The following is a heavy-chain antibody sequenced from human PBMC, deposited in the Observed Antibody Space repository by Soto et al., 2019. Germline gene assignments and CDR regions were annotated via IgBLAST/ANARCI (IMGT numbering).Heavy chain of an antibody. CDR2: IIPIFGTA. Sequence: QMQLVQSGAEVKKPGSSVKVSCKASGGTFSSYAISWVRQAPGQGLEWMGGIIPIFGTANYAQKFQGRVTITADESTSTAYMELSSLRSEDTAVYYCARATDESGYPYYYYGMDVWGQGTTVTVSS. V-gene: IGHV1-69*01. CDR1: GGTFSSYA. D-gene: IGHD3-22*01. CDR3: ARATDESGYPYYYYGMDV. J-gene: IGHJ6*02.